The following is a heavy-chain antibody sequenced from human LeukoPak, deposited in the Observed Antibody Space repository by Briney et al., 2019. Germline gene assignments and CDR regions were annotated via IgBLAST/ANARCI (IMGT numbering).Heavy chain of an antibody. CDR1: GGSISSYY. V-gene: IGHV4-59*01. CDR3: ARLPAVKYYDSSGYYKDYYYYYYMDV. D-gene: IGHD3-22*01. J-gene: IGHJ6*03. CDR2: IYYSGST. Sequence: SETLSLACTVSGGSISSYYWSWIRQPPGKGLEWIGYIYYSGSTNYNPSLKSRVTISVDTSKNQFSLKLSSVTAADTAVYYCARLPAVKYYDSSGYYKDYYYYYYMDVWGKGTTVTISS.